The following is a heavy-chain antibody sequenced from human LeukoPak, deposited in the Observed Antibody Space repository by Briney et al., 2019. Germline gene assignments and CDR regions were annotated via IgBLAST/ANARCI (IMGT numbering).Heavy chain of an antibody. J-gene: IGHJ4*02. V-gene: IGHV3-23*01. CDR1: GFTFSSYA. CDR2: ISGSGGSA. CDR3: AKPNTAMVSSPDY. Sequence: GGSLRPSCAASGFTFSSYAMSWVRQAPGKGLEWVSAISGSGGSAYYADSVKGRFTISRDNSKNTLYLQMNSLRAEDTAVYYCAKPNTAMVSSPDYWGQGTLVTVSS. D-gene: IGHD5-18*01.